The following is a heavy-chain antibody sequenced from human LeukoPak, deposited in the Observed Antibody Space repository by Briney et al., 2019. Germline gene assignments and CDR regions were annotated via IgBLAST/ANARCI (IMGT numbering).Heavy chain of an antibody. Sequence: MPSETLSLTCTVSGGSVTSYYWSWIRQPPGKGLEWIGYIYYSGSTNYNPSLKSRVTISVDTSKNQFSLKLSSVTAADTAVYYCARSYYDSSDYYFTSWGQGILVTVSS. CDR2: IYYSGST. CDR3: ARSYYDSSDYYFTS. D-gene: IGHD3-22*01. V-gene: IGHV4-59*08. J-gene: IGHJ4*02. CDR1: GGSVTSYY.